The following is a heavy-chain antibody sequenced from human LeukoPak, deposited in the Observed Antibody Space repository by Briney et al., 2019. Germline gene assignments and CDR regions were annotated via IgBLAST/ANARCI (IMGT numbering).Heavy chain of an antibody. CDR1: GYTFITPS. V-gene: IGHV1-3*01. Sequence: ASVKVSCKPLGYTFITPSIYWVRQAPGQRLEWLGWITVASGNTRYSENLQGRVTLTRDTSANTAYMELHNLKFEDTAVYYCVGGSLGYWGQGTLVTVSP. CDR3: VGGSLGY. CDR2: ITVASGNT. J-gene: IGHJ4*02.